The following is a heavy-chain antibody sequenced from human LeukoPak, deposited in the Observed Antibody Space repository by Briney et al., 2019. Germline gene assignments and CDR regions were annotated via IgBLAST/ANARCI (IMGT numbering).Heavy chain of an antibody. D-gene: IGHD6-13*01. CDR1: GFTFNYYA. Sequence: PGGSLRLSCAASGFTFNYYAMSWVRQAPGKGLEWVSAISGSGGSTYYADSVKGRLTISRDNSKNTLSLQMNSVRAEDTAVYYCAKAPPLGSTWHDSYMDVWGKGTTVTVSS. V-gene: IGHV3-23*01. CDR3: AKAPPLGSTWHDSYMDV. CDR2: ISGSGGST. J-gene: IGHJ6*03.